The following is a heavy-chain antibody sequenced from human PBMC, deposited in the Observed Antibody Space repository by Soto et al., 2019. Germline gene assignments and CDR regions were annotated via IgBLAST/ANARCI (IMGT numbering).Heavy chain of an antibody. CDR1: GFIFSNNG. CDR3: TIVRVADSALDH. V-gene: IGHV3-30*02. CDR2: MSYDGSDT. D-gene: IGHD3-10*02. Sequence: GGSLRLSCVGSGFIFSNNGMHWVRQTPGKGLEWVAFMSYDGSDTFYADPVKGRFTISRDNSKNALFLHMSNLRAEDTAMYYCTIVRVADSALDHWGQGTLVTVSS. J-gene: IGHJ4*02.